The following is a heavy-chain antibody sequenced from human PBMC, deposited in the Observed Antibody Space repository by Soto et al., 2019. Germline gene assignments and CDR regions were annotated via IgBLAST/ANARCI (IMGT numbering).Heavy chain of an antibody. D-gene: IGHD3-22*01. J-gene: IGHJ4*02. CDR1: GGSISSGGYY. CDR2: IYYSGST. V-gene: IGHV4-31*03. Sequence: QVQLQESGPGLVKPSQTLSLTCTVSGGSISSGGYYWSWIRQHPGKGLEWIGYIYYSGSTYYKPFLKSRVTLSVDTSKNQFSLKLSSVTAADTAVYYCARDREADLSGYYYSIFDYWGQGTLVTVSS. CDR3: ARDREADLSGYYYSIFDY.